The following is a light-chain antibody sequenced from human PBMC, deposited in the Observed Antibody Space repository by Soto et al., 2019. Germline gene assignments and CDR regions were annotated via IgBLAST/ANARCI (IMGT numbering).Light chain of an antibody. CDR2: AAS. J-gene: IGKJ1*01. Sequence: LAYGASPSVDTNYLAWYQQRPGQAPRVLIYAASTRATGIADRFSGSGSGTDFTLTISSLQPEDIGLYYCQEYNDWPRGTFGQGTKVDIK. CDR3: QEYNDWPRGT. CDR1: PSVDTN. V-gene: IGKV3-15*01.